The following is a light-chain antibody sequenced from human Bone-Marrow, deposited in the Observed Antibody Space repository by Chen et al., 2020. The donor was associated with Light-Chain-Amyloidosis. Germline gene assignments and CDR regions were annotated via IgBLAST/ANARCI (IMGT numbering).Light chain of an antibody. CDR2: WAS. CDR3: QQCYGSPLT. CDR1: QSLLSKNKNY. V-gene: IGKV4-1*01. Sequence: IAMSQSPDSLAVSLGARATINCKSSQSLLSKNKNYLVWYQQKPGQPPKLLISWASTRGSGVPDRFSGSGSGTDFTLTISSLQAEDVAVYYCQQCYGSPLTFGGGTKVEIK. J-gene: IGKJ4*01.